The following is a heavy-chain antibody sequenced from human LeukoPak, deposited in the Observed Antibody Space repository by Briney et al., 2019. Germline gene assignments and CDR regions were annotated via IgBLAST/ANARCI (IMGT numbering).Heavy chain of an antibody. V-gene: IGHV1-18*01. CDR3: AKVAGDRMDY. J-gene: IGHJ4*02. CDR2: ISSNTGKT. Sequence: GASVKVSCTASGYTFSTYGFCWVRQAPGHGLEWMGWISSNTGKTDYAQKFQGRVTLTTDTSTSTAYMELRSLRPDDTALYYCAKVAGDRMDYWGQGALVTVSS. D-gene: IGHD6-13*01. CDR1: GYTFSTYG.